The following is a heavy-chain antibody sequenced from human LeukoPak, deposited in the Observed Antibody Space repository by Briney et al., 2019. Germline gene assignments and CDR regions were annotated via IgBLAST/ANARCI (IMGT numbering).Heavy chain of an antibody. CDR3: AKDQGYYDFWSGFDY. CDR1: GFTFSSYA. Sequence: PGGSLRLSCAASGFTFSSYAMSWVRQAPGKGLEWVSAISGSGGSTYYADSVKGRFTISRDNSKNTLYLQMNSLRVEDTAVYYCAKDQGYYDFWSGFDYWGQGTLVTVSS. CDR2: ISGSGGST. D-gene: IGHD3-3*01. V-gene: IGHV3-23*01. J-gene: IGHJ4*02.